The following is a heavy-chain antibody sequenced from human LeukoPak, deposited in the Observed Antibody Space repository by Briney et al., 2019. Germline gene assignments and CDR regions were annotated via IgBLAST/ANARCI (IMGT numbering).Heavy chain of an antibody. CDR3: ARVFSAAGTGAFDI. D-gene: IGHD6-13*01. CDR1: GGSISSYY. CDR2: IYYGGST. V-gene: IGHV4-59*01. Sequence: SETLSLTCTVSGGSISSYYWSWIRQPPGKGLEWIGYIYYGGSTNYNPSLKSRVTISVDTSKNQFSLKLSSVTAADTAVYYCARVFSAAGTGAFDIWGQGTMVTVSS. J-gene: IGHJ3*02.